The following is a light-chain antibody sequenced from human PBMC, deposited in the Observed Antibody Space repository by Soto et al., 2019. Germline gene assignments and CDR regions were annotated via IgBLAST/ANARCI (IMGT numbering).Light chain of an antibody. CDR1: ESVSSN. J-gene: IGKJ1*01. CDR2: DAS. CDR3: QQYGSSPWT. V-gene: IGKV3-20*01. Sequence: EVVMTPSPATLSVSPGERATLSCRASESVSSNLAWYQQKPGQAPRLLIYDASSRATGIPDRFSGGGSGTDFTLTISRLEPEDFAVYYCQQYGSSPWTFGQGTKVGIK.